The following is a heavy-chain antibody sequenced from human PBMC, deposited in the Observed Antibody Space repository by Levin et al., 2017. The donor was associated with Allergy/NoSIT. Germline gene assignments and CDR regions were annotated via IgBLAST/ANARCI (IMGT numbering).Heavy chain of an antibody. CDR2: ISRSGST. D-gene: IGHD3-22*01. V-gene: IGHV4-59*08. CDR1: GASTNNYF. CDR3: ARFFSSYHSGGYYQPNYFDY. Sequence: SETLSLTCTVSGASTNNYFWSWIRQPPGKGLEWIGYISRSGSTRDNPSLRSRLSISVDTSKNHFSLKLNSVTAADTAVYYGARFFSSYHSGGYYQPNYFDYWGQGTLVTVSS. J-gene: IGHJ4*02.